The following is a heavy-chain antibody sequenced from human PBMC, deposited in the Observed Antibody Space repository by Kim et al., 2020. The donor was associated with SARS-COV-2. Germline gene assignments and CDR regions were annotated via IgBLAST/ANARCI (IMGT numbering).Heavy chain of an antibody. J-gene: IGHJ4*02. V-gene: IGHV3-9*01. D-gene: IGHD3-22*01. CDR2: ISWNSGTR. CDR1: GFNFDDYA. CDR3: VKDRQDYYDNSGYVFDH. Sequence: GGSLRLSCAASGFNFDDYAMHWVRQAPGKGLEWVSGISWNSGTRGYVDSVKGRFTVSRDNIKNSLYLQMNSLRAEDTALYYCVKDRQDYYDNSGYVFDHWGQGILVSVSS.